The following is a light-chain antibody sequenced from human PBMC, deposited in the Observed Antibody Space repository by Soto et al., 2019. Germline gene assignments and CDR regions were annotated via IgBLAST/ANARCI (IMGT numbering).Light chain of an antibody. CDR3: QSYDSSLSGDV. CDR1: SSNIGAGYH. CDR2: HNN. Sequence: QSVLTQPPSVSGALGQRVTISCTGSSSNIGAGYHVHWYQQLPGTAPKLLISHNNNRPSGVPDRFSGSKSDSSASLAITGLQAEDEADYYCQSYDSSLSGDVFGTGTKVTVL. V-gene: IGLV1-40*01. J-gene: IGLJ1*01.